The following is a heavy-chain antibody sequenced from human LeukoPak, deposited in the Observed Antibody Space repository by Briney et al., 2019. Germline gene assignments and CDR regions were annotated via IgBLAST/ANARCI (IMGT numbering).Heavy chain of an antibody. CDR3: ARHVLRYFDWLNGGGMDV. J-gene: IGHJ6*02. CDR1: GGSISSYY. CDR2: IYYSGST. D-gene: IGHD3-9*01. Sequence: SETLSLTCTVSGGSISSYYWSWIRQPPGKGLEWIGYIYYSGSTNYNPSLKSRVTISVDTSKNQFSLKLSSVTAADTAVYYCARHVLRYFDWLNGGGMDVWGQGTTATVSS. V-gene: IGHV4-59*08.